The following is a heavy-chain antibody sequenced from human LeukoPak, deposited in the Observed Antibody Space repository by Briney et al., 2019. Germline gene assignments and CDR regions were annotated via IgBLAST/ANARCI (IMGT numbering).Heavy chain of an antibody. V-gene: IGHV3-21*05. J-gene: IGHJ4*02. CDR2: ISSSGGYT. D-gene: IGHD1-26*01. CDR1: GFTFSYYS. Sequence: PGGPLRLSCAASGFTFSYYSMNWVRQAPGKGLEWISYISSSGGYTYYADSVKGRFTISRDNAKNPLYLQMYSLRAEDTAVYYCARDSTKDYWGQGTLVTVSS. CDR3: ARDSTKDY.